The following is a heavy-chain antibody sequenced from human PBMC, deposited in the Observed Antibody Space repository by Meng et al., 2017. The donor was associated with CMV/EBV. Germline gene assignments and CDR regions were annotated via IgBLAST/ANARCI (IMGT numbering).Heavy chain of an antibody. CDR3: AKELGRGSGGVSWFDP. CDR2: IIGSGGST. J-gene: IGHJ5*02. D-gene: IGHD2-8*02. Sequence: GGSLRLSCAASGFTFSSYAMSWVRQAPGKGREWASAIIGSGGSTYYADPVKGRFTISRDNSKNTLYLQMNSLRAEDTAVYYCAKELGRGSGGVSWFDPWGQGTLVTVSS. V-gene: IGHV3-23*01. CDR1: GFTFSSYA.